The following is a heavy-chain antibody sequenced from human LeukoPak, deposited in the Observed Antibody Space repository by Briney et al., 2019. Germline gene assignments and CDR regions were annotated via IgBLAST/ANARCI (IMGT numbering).Heavy chain of an antibody. V-gene: IGHV3-23*01. CDR1: GFTFSTFA. CDR2: IFPSGGEI. CDR3: ATYRQVLLPFES. Sequence: GGSLRLSCAASGFTFSTFAMIWVRQPPGKGLEWVSSIFPSGGEIHYADSVRCRFTISRDNSKSTLSLQMSSLRAEDTAIYYCATYRQVLLPFESWGQGTLVTVSS. D-gene: IGHD2-8*02. J-gene: IGHJ4*02.